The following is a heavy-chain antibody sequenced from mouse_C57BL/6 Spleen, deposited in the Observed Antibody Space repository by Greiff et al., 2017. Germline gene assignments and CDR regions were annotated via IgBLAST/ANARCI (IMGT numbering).Heavy chain of an antibody. Sequence: QVQLQQPGAELVMPGASVKLSCKASGYTFTSYWMHWVKQRPGQGLEWIGEIDPSDSYTNYNQKFKGKSTLTVDKSSSTAYMQLSSLTSEDSAVYYCARTPDYGSSPYAMDYWGQGTSVTVSS. V-gene: IGHV1-69*01. CDR1: GYTFTSYW. J-gene: IGHJ4*01. CDR2: IDPSDSYT. CDR3: ARTPDYGSSPYAMDY. D-gene: IGHD1-1*01.